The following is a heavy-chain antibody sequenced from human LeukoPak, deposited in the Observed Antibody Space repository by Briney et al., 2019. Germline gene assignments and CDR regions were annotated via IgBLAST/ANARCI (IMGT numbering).Heavy chain of an antibody. CDR3: ARAVAYGIDTGYFDY. J-gene: IGHJ4*02. D-gene: IGHD2-8*02. V-gene: IGHV4-4*02. CDR1: DDSISSNNW. Sequence: SETLSLTCDVSDDSISSNNWWTWVRQSPGKGLEWIGRVYTSGSTNYNPSLKSRVTISVDTSKNQFSLNLNSVTAADTAVYYCARAVAYGIDTGYFDYWGQGTLVTVSS. CDR2: VYTSGST.